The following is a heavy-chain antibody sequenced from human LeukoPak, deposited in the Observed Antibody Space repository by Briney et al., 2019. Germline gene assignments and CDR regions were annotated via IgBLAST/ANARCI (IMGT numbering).Heavy chain of an antibody. Sequence: SETLSLTCAVYGGSFSGFYWSWIRQPPGKGLEWIGEINHSGSTNYNPSLKSRVTISVDTSKNQFSLKLRSVTAADTAVYYCARETSQKGAHYMDVWGKGTTVTISS. V-gene: IGHV4-34*01. J-gene: IGHJ6*03. CDR1: GGSFSGFY. CDR2: INHSGST. D-gene: IGHD3-16*01. CDR3: ARETSQKGAHYMDV.